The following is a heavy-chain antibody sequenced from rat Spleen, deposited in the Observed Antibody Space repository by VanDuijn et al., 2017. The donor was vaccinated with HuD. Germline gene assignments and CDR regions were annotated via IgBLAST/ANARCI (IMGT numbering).Heavy chain of an antibody. CDR1: GFTFNNYW. Sequence: EVHLVESGGGLVQPGGSLKLSCVASGFTFNNYWMTWDRQTPKKGLEWVATIFFDGSSTYHRDSVKGRFTSSRDNAKSTLYLQMDSLRSEETATYYCASGLYYFDYWGQGVMVTVSS. D-gene: IGHD4-1*01. CDR2: IFFDGSST. CDR3: ASGLYYFDY. J-gene: IGHJ2*01. V-gene: IGHV5-29*01.